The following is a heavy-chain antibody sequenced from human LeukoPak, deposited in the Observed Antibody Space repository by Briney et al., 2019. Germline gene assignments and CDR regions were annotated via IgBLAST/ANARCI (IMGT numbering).Heavy chain of an antibody. CDR2: ISGSGGST. Sequence: GGSLRLSCAASGFTVSMNYMSWVRQAPGKGLEWVSAISGSGGSTYYADSVKGRFTISRDNSKNTLYLQMNSLRAEDTAVYYCAKGGNFDYWGQGTLVTVSS. V-gene: IGHV3-23*01. J-gene: IGHJ4*02. D-gene: IGHD3-10*01. CDR1: GFTVSMNY. CDR3: AKGGNFDY.